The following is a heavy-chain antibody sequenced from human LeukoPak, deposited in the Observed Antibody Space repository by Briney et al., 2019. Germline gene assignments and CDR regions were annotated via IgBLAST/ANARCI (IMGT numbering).Heavy chain of an antibody. CDR1: GYTFTSYG. CDR2: ISAYNGNT. D-gene: IGHD3-9*01. J-gene: IGHJ4*02. Sequence: ASVEVSCKASGYTFTSYGISWVRQAPGQGLEWMGWISAYNGNTNYAQKLQGRVTMTTDTSTSTAYMELRSLRSDDTAVYYCAKTGGDILTGYYPLSSDYWGQGTLVTVSS. CDR3: AKTGGDILTGYYPLSSDY. V-gene: IGHV1-18*01.